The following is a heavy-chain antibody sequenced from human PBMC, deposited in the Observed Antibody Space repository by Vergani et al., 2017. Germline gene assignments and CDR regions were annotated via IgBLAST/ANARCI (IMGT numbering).Heavy chain of an antibody. Sequence: QVQLVESGGGVVQPGRSLRLSCAGSGFTLSSHAMHWVRQAPGKGLEWVAFIWYDGSKEYYADSVKGRFTISRDNAKNSLYLQMNSLRAEDTAVYYCARATDDYGDYWGQGTLVTVSS. CDR2: IWYDGSKE. CDR1: GFTLSSHA. CDR3: ARATDDYGDY. V-gene: IGHV3-33*01. J-gene: IGHJ4*02.